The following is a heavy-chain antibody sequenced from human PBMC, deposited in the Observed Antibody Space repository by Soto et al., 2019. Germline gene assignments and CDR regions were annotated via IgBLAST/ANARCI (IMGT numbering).Heavy chain of an antibody. V-gene: IGHV4-31*03. J-gene: IGHJ4*02. CDR3: ARGKRFIAAAGRGWYFDY. CDR2: IYYSGST. Sequence: QVQLQESVPGLVKPSQTLSLTCTVSGGSISSGGYYWSWIRQHPGKGLEWIGYIYYSGSTYYNTSLKSRVTISVDTSKNKFYMKLSSVTAADTAVYYCARGKRFIAAAGRGWYFDYWGQGTLVNVSS. D-gene: IGHD6-13*01. CDR1: GGSISSGGYY.